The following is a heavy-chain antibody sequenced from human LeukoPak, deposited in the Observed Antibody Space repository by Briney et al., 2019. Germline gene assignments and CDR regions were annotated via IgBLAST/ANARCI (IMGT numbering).Heavy chain of an antibody. V-gene: IGHV4-34*01. CDR3: ASLGYCSSTICYRP. J-gene: IGHJ5*02. D-gene: IGHD2-2*01. CDR1: GGSFSGYY. CDR2: INHSGST. Sequence: SETLSLTCAVYGGSFSGYYWSWIRQPPGKGLEWIGEINHSGSTNYSPSLKSRVTISVDTSKNQFSLKLSSVTAADTAVYYCASLGYCSSTICYRPWGQGTLVTVSS.